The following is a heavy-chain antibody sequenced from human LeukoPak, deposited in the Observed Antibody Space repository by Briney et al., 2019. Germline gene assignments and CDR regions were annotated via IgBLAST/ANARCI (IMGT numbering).Heavy chain of an antibody. Sequence: TGGSPRLSCAASGFTFSSYGMHWVRQAPGKGLEWVAVIWYDGSNKYYADSVKGRFTISRDNSKNTLYLQMNSLRAEDTAVYYCAREGIDYALDYWGQGTLVTVSS. CDR2: IWYDGSNK. V-gene: IGHV3-33*01. J-gene: IGHJ4*02. CDR1: GFTFSSYG. D-gene: IGHD6-13*01. CDR3: AREGIDYALDY.